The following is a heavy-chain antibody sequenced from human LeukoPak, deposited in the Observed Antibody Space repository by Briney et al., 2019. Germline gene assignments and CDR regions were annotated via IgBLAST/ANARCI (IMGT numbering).Heavy chain of an antibody. V-gene: IGHV1-46*01. Sequence: ASVKVSCKASGYTFTSYYMHWVRQAPGQGLEWMGIINPSGGSTSYAQKFQGRVTMTRDTSTSTAYMELRSLRSDDTAVYYCARDSSGWSKTNDYWGQGTLVTVSS. CDR1: GYTFTSYY. D-gene: IGHD6-19*01. J-gene: IGHJ4*02. CDR3: ARDSSGWSKTNDY. CDR2: INPSGGST.